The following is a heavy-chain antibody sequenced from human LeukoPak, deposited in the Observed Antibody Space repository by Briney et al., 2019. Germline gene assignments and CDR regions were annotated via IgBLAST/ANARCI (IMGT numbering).Heavy chain of an antibody. CDR3: ARGRSGWYRVDY. J-gene: IGHJ4*02. Sequence: SETLSLTCTVSGYSISSGYYWGWIRQPPGKGLEWTGSIDHSGSTYYNPSLKSRITISVDTSKNQFSLKLSSVTAADTAVYYCARGRSGWYRVDYWGQGTLVTVSS. CDR2: IDHSGST. D-gene: IGHD6-19*01. V-gene: IGHV4-38-2*02. CDR1: GYSISSGYY.